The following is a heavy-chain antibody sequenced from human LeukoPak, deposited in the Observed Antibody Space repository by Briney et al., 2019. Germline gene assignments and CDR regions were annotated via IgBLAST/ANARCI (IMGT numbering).Heavy chain of an antibody. Sequence: GGSLRLSCATSGFTFSSYSMNWVRQAPGKGLEWVSYISSSSRTAYYADSMKGRFTISRDNAKNSLYLQMNSLRAEDTAVYYCARESVWLEFDYWGQGTLATVSS. V-gene: IGHV3-48*01. J-gene: IGHJ4*02. D-gene: IGHD6-19*01. CDR3: ARESVWLEFDY. CDR1: GFTFSSYS. CDR2: ISSSSRTA.